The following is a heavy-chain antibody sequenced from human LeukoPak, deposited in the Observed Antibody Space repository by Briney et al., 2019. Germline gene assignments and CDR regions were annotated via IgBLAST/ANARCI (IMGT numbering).Heavy chain of an antibody. CDR2: IYYSGST. J-gene: IGHJ4*02. V-gene: IGHV4-59*08. Sequence: PSETLSLTCTVSGGSISSYYWSWIRQPPGKGLEWIGYIYYSGSTNYNPSLKSRVTISVDTSKSQFSLKLSSVTAADTAVYYCARHFRHYYDSSGPKVLFDYWGQGTLVTVSS. CDR1: GGSISSYY. D-gene: IGHD3-22*01. CDR3: ARHFRHYYDSSGPKVLFDY.